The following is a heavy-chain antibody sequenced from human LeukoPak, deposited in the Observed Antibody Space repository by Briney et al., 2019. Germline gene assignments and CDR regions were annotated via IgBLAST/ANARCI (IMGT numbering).Heavy chain of an antibody. CDR2: INHSGST. CDR1: GGSFSGYY. D-gene: IGHD6-19*01. Sequence: SETLSLTCAVYGGSFSGYYWSWTRQPPGKGLEWIGEINHSGSTNYNPSLKSRVTISVGTSKNQFSLKLSSVTAADTAVYYCARGLQSAVAPAQYFDLWGRGTLVTVSS. J-gene: IGHJ2*01. CDR3: ARGLQSAVAPAQYFDL. V-gene: IGHV4-34*01.